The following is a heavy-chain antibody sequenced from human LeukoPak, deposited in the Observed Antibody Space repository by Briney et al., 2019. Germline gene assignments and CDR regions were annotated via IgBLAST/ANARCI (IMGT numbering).Heavy chain of an antibody. Sequence: SETLSLTCTVSGGSISSSSYYWGWIRQPPGKGLEWIGEINHSGSTNYNPSLKSRVTISVDTSKNQFSLKLSSVTAADTAVYYCARGRDAYCSSTSCYNNWFDPWGQGTLVTVSS. CDR1: GGSISSSSYY. CDR3: ARGRDAYCSSTSCYNNWFDP. V-gene: IGHV4-39*07. J-gene: IGHJ5*02. D-gene: IGHD2-2*02. CDR2: INHSGST.